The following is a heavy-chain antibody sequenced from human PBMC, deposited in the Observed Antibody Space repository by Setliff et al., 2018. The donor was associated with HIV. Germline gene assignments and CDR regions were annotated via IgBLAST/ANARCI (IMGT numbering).Heavy chain of an antibody. D-gene: IGHD4-17*01. CDR3: ARHRRIYCDHAYDAFDI. V-gene: IGHV5-51*01. CDR1: GYSFTSYW. J-gene: IGHJ3*02. CDR2: IYPGYSDT. Sequence: PGESLKISCKGSGYSFTSYWIGWVRQMPGKGLEWMGIIYPGYSDTRYSPSFQCQVTISVDKSISAAYLQWSSLKASDTAMYYCARHRRIYCDHAYDAFDIWGQGTMVTVSS.